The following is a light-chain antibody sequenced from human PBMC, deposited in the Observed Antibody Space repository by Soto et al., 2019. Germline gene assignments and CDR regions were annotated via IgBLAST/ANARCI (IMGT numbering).Light chain of an antibody. CDR3: QVWDIITYHVV. CDR2: DDT. J-gene: IGLJ2*01. CDR1: NIDTKS. Sequence: SYELTQPPSVSVAPGQTAKITCAGDNIDTKSMHWYQQRPGQAPVLVVHDDTDRAAGIPERSSGSKSGGTATLTISRVEAGDEADYYCQVWDIITYHVVFGGGTQLTVL. V-gene: IGLV3-21*02.